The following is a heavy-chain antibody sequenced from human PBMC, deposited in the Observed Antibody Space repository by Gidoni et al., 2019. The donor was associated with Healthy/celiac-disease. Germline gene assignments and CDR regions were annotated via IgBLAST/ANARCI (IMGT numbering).Heavy chain of an antibody. CDR1: VYTFTSYG. CDR3: ARDSLLRDIVLVVYASNDYYYGMDV. CDR2: ISAYKGNT. V-gene: IGHV1-18*01. J-gene: IGHJ6*02. Sequence: QVQPLQSGAEVQKPRASVKLSCKPSVYTFTSYGLSCLRQAPGQGLECMGWISAYKGNTNEAQKLQGRVTMSTDTYTSTAYMELRSLRSDDTAVYYWARDSLLRDIVLVVYASNDYYYGMDVWGQGTTVTVSS. D-gene: IGHD2-8*02.